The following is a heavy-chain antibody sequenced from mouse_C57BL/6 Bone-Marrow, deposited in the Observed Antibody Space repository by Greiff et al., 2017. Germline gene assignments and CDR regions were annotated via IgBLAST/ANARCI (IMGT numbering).Heavy chain of an antibody. V-gene: IGHV1-64*01. CDR3: ASRGVTDAWVSY. CDR1: GFTFTSYW. J-gene: IGHJ3*01. D-gene: IGHD2-1*01. Sequence: QVQLQQPGAELVKPGASVKLSCKASGFTFTSYWMHWVKQRPGHGLEWIGMIHPNGGGTNYNEKFKSKATLTVAKSSSTAYIQLSSLTSEASAVYYCASRGVTDAWVSYWDQGNLVTVSA. CDR2: IHPNGGGT.